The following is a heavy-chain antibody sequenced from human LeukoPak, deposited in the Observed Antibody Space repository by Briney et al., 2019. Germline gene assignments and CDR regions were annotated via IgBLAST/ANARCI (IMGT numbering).Heavy chain of an antibody. V-gene: IGHV1-46*01. CDR1: GYTFTNYY. Sequence: ASVKVSCKASGYTFTNYYMHWVRQAPGQGLEWMGMINPSGGRSSYAQKFQGRVTMTRDTSTSTVYMELSSLRSEDTAVYYCAREVGTYGSGWSYFDYWDQGTLVTVSS. D-gene: IGHD6-19*01. J-gene: IGHJ4*02. CDR3: AREVGTYGSGWSYFDY. CDR2: INPSGGRS.